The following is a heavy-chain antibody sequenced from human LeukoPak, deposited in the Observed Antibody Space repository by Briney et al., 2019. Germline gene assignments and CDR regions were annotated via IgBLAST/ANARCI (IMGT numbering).Heavy chain of an antibody. J-gene: IGHJ6*03. Sequence: PGGSLRLSCAASGFIFSSYSMNWVRQAPGKGLEWVSYISSASSTIYYADSVKGRFTISRDNAKNPLYLQMNSLRAEDTAVYYCARDFWYMDVWGKGTTVTVSS. CDR1: GFIFSSYS. CDR3: ARDFWYMDV. D-gene: IGHD3-3*01. CDR2: ISSASSTI. V-gene: IGHV3-48*01.